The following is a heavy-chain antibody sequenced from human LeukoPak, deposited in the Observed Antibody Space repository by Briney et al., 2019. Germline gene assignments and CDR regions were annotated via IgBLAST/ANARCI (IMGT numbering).Heavy chain of an antibody. Sequence: GGSLRLSCAASGFTFDDYAMHWVRHAPGKGLEWGSGISWNSGSIGYADSGKGRFAISRDNAKNSPFLQMSNLRDDDTAIYYCARHVGISFWGQGTLVTVSS. CDR1: GFTFDDYA. J-gene: IGHJ4*02. CDR2: ISWNSGSI. V-gene: IGHV3-9*01. D-gene: IGHD7-27*01. CDR3: ARHVGISF.